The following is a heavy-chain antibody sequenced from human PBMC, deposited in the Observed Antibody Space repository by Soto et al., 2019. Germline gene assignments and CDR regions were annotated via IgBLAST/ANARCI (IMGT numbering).Heavy chain of an antibody. CDR2: IIPILGIT. Sequence: QVQLVQSGAEVRKPGSSVKVSCKASGDTFDSYTLSWVRQAPGQGLEWMGRIIPILGITNYALRFQGRVTHTVDMSARTAYVELSGLRSVDTAIYFCARYSYSYVSSKGGGYWGQGTLVTVSS. D-gene: IGHD2-15*01. V-gene: IGHV1-69*02. CDR3: ARYSYSYVSSKGGGY. J-gene: IGHJ4*02. CDR1: GDTFDSYT.